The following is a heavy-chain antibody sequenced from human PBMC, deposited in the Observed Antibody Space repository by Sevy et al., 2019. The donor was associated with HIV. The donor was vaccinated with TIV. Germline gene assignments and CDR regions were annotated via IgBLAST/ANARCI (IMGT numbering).Heavy chain of an antibody. V-gene: IGHV4-30-4*01. CDR2: IFYVGTA. D-gene: IGHD2-2*01. Sequence: SETLSLTCTVSGGSISSGDYNWNWIRQPPGKGLEWIWYIFYVGTAYYTPSLKSRITMSVDTSKNQFSLKLTSVSAADTAIYYCARSKNEYANALDLDFWGQGTLVTVSS. CDR1: GGSISSGDYN. CDR3: ARSKNEYANALDLDF. J-gene: IGHJ4*02.